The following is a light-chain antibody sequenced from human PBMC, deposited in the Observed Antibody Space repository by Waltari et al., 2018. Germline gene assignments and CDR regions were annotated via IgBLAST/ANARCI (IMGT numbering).Light chain of an antibody. CDR3: QHYVRLPVT. Sequence: SCRVSQSVSRAVAWYQQKPGQAPRLLIYGASNRATGIPDRFSGSGSGTDFSLTISRLEPEDFAVYYCQHYVRLPVTFGQGTKVEIK. V-gene: IGKV3-20*01. CDR2: GAS. CDR1: QSVSRAV. J-gene: IGKJ1*01.